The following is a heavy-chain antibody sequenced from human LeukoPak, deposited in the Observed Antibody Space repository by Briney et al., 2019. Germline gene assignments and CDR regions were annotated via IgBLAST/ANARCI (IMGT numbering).Heavy chain of an antibody. J-gene: IGHJ5*02. V-gene: IGHV4-59*01. CDR1: GGSISSYY. Sequence: SETLSLTCTVSGGSISSYYWSWLRQPPGKGREGGGYIYYSRSTNYNPPLKRRITISVDTSKNQFSMKLRSVTAADPAVYYCAREDYGDSAAGNWFDAWGTRTPVTASS. CDR3: AREDYGDSAAGNWFDA. CDR2: IYYSRST. D-gene: IGHD4-17*01.